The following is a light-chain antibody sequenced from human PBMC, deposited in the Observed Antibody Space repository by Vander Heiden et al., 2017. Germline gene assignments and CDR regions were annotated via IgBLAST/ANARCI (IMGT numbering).Light chain of an antibody. CDR3: MQGTHWSRVFS. CDR2: KVS. V-gene: IGKV2-30*01. J-gene: IGKJ2*03. Sequence: DVVMTHSPLSLLVALVQPASIFCCSNQSLVSSNGETYLNWYQQRPGQSPRRLLYKVSYRDCGVPDRFSGSGSGTDFSLEISRVEAEDAAVYYCMQGTHWSRVFSFGQGTKLEIK. CDR1: QSLVSSNGETY.